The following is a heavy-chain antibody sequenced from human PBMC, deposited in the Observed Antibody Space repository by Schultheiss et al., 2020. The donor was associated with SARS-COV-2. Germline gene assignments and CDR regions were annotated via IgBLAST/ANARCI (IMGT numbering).Heavy chain of an antibody. J-gene: IGHJ4*02. CDR1: GGSVSSDSYY. Sequence: SQTLSLTCTVSGGSVSSDSYYWSWIRQPPGKGLEWIGSIYPSGSTNYNPSLKSRVIISVDTSKNQFSLKLSSVTAADTAVYYCARDEGDLGYWGQGTLVTVSS. V-gene: IGHV4-39*07. CDR2: IYPSGST. CDR3: ARDEGDLGY.